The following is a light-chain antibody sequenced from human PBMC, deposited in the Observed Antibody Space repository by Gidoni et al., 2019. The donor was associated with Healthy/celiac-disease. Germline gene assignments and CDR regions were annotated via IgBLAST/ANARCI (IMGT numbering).Light chain of an antibody. Sequence: QSALTQPASVSGSPGQSITISCTGTSSDVGSYNLVSWYQQHPGKAPKLMIYEVSKRPSGVSNRLPGSKSGNTASLTISGLQAEDEADYYCCSYAGSSTFYVFGTGTKVTVL. V-gene: IGLV2-23*02. CDR3: CSYAGSSTFYV. CDR2: EVS. CDR1: SSDVGSYNL. J-gene: IGLJ1*01.